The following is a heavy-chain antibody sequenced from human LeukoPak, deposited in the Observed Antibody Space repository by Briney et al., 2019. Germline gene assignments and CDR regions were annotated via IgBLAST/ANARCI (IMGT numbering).Heavy chain of an antibody. CDR2: IIPIFGTA. J-gene: IGHJ4*02. CDR1: GGTFSSYA. D-gene: IGHD2-15*01. V-gene: IGHV1-69*05. Sequence: ASVKVSCKASGGTFSSYAISWVRQAPGQGLEWMGGIIPIFGTANYAQKFQGRVTITTDESTSTAYMELSSLRSEDTAVYYCATAPKQYCSGGTCYSLIGYFDNWGQGTQVIVSS. CDR3: ATAPKQYCSGGTCYSLIGYFDN.